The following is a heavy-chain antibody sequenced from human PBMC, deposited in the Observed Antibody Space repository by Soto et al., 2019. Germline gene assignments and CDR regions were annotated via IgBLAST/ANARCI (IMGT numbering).Heavy chain of an antibody. CDR3: ARDLNGLDFAY. V-gene: IGHV1-18*01. CDR2: INPSNGDT. Sequence: QVQLVQSGAEVKPPGASVKVSCRASGYTFTKSGINWVRQAPGQGLEYMGWINPSNGDTHYAQDFQGRVTLTTDTVTTTSYMDLRSLRSDDTAMYYCARDLNGLDFAYWGQGTLVIVSS. CDR1: GYTFTKSG. J-gene: IGHJ4*02.